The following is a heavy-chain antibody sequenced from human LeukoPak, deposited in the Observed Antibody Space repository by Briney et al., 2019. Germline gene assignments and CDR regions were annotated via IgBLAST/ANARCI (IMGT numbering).Heavy chain of an antibody. D-gene: IGHD5-18*01. CDR2: ITNSGANT. CDR3: AKSGGYTYAN. V-gene: IGHV3-23*01. J-gene: IGHJ4*02. Sequence: PGGSLRLSCSASGFTFSSYAMSWVRHAPGKGLEWLSTITNSGANTYYADSVKGRFTISRDNSNNTLYLQINSLRDEDTAVYYCAKSGGYTYANWVRGTLVSVSS. CDR1: GFTFSSYA.